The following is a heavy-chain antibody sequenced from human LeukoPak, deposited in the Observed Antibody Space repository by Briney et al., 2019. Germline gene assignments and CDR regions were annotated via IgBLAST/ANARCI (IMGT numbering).Heavy chain of an antibody. J-gene: IGHJ6*02. CDR3: AKDSYCYNSSGFYYYYGMDV. CDR2: ISGSGGNT. D-gene: IGHD3-22*01. CDR1: GFTFSSYA. V-gene: IGHV3-23*01. Sequence: GGSLRLSCPASGFTFSSYAMSWVSQAPGKGLEWVSAISGSGGNTYYADSMKGRFTISRDNSKNTLYLQMNSLRAEDTAVYYCAKDSYCYNSSGFYYYYGMDVWGQGTTVTVSS.